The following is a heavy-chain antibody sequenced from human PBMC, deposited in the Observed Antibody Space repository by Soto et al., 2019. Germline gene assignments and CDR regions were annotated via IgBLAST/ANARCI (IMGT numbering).Heavy chain of an antibody. CDR2: ISYDGSNK. D-gene: IGHD6-19*01. Sequence: GGSLRLSCAASGFTFSSYAMHWVRQAPGKGLEWVAVISYDGSNKYYADSVKGRFTISRDNSKNTLYLQMNSLRAEDTAVYYCARVAQQWLVGAFDIWGQGTMVTVS. J-gene: IGHJ3*02. CDR1: GFTFSSYA. V-gene: IGHV3-30-3*01. CDR3: ARVAQQWLVGAFDI.